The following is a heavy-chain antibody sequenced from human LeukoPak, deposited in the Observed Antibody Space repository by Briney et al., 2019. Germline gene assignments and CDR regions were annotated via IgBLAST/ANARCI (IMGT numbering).Heavy chain of an antibody. CDR3: AANFDF. Sequence: GGSLRLSRAASGFTFSNYGMHWVRQAPGKGLDWVAVIWHDGSDKYYADSVKGRFTISRDNSKNTLYLQMNSLRAEDTAVYYCAANFDFWGQGTLVTVSS. V-gene: IGHV3-33*01. J-gene: IGHJ4*02. CDR1: GFTFSNYG. CDR2: IWHDGSDK.